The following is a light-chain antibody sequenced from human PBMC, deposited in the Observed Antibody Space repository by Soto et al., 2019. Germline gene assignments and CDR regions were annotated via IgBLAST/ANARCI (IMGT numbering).Light chain of an antibody. J-gene: IGKJ3*01. CDR1: QAIGSY. Sequence: IQLTQSPSSLSASVGDTVTITYRASQAIGSYFAWYQQRPGTAPKLRIYSESTLHSGVPSRLSGGGSVTDFTLNIRGLQAEDFATYYCQQVDSYPRPFGPGTTVQI. CDR3: QQVDSYPRP. CDR2: SES. V-gene: IGKV1-9*01.